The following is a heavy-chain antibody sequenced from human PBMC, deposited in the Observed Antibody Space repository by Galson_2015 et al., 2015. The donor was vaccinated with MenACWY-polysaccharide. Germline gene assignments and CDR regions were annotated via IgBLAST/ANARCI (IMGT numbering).Heavy chain of an antibody. D-gene: IGHD4-11*01. J-gene: IGHJ4*02. Sequence: SVKVSCKASGYTFIGYYMHWVRQAPGQGLEWMGWINPNNGGTDFARKFRGRITMTRDTSISTAYMKLNRLTSDDTAIYYCAREQDSRSLDYWGQGTLVTVSS. CDR2: INPNNGGT. V-gene: IGHV1-2*02. CDR3: AREQDSRSLDY. CDR1: GYTFIGYY.